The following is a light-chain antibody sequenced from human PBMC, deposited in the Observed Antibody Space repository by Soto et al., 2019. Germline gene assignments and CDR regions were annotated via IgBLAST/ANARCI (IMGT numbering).Light chain of an antibody. J-gene: IGKJ1*01. CDR3: QHYHNWPSWK. Sequence: VMTQSPATLSVSPGERATLSCRASQSVNSNLAWYQQKPGQAPRLLIFGASTRATGIPARFSGSGSGTEFTLTISSLQSEDFAVYYCQHYHNWPSWKFGQGTKVEIK. V-gene: IGKV3-15*01. CDR1: QSVNSN. CDR2: GAS.